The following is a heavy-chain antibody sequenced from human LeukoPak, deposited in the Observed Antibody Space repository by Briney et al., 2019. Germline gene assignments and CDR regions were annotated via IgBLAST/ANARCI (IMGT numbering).Heavy chain of an antibody. D-gene: IGHD4-23*01. CDR3: GSRWFD. CDR2: IGSSSAPI. CDR1: EFPFGTSG. J-gene: IGHJ4*02. V-gene: IGHV3-48*01. Sequence: GGSLRLSCAASEFPFGTSGMNWFRQAPGKGLEWVSFIGSSSAPIYYADSVKGRFTISRDNDKNSLFLQMNSLRVNDTAIYYYGSRWFDWGQGTLVTVSS.